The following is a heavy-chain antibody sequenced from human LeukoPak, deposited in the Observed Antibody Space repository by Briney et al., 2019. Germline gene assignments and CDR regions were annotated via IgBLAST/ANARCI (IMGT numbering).Heavy chain of an antibody. D-gene: IGHD5-18*01. CDR2: IYYSGGT. CDR1: GGSISSSSYS. V-gene: IGHV4-61*05. CDR3: ARGLGRQLWLDY. J-gene: IGHJ4*02. Sequence: SETLSLTCTVSGGSISSSSYSWGWIRQPPGKGLEWIGYIYYSGGTNYNPSLKSRVTISVDTSKNQFSLKLSSVTAADTAVYYCARGLGRQLWLDYWGQGTLVTVSS.